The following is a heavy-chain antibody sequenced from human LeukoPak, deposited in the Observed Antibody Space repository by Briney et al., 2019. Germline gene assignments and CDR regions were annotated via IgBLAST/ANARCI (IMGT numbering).Heavy chain of an antibody. CDR3: ARVFTGTEYFQH. Sequence: PSETLSLTCTVSGYSISSGYYWGWIRQPPGKGLEWIGSIYHSGSTYYNPSLKSRVTISVDTSKNQFSLKLSSVTAADTAVYYCARVFTGTEYFQHWGQGTLVTVSS. CDR2: IYHSGST. J-gene: IGHJ1*01. V-gene: IGHV4-38-2*02. CDR1: GYSISSGYY. D-gene: IGHD4-17*01.